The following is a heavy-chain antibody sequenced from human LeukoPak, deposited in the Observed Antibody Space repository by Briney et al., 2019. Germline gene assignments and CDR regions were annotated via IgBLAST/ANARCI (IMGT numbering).Heavy chain of an antibody. CDR1: GFTVSSNS. CDR3: ARSPSSWRYMDV. V-gene: IGHV3-53*01. Sequence: PGGSLRLSCAASGFTVSSNSMSWVRQAPGKGLEWVSVIYSGGSTYYADSVKGRFTLSRDNSKNTLYLQMNSLRGEDTAVYYCARSPSSWRYMDVWGKGTTVTVSS. D-gene: IGHD6-13*01. J-gene: IGHJ6*03. CDR2: IYSGGST.